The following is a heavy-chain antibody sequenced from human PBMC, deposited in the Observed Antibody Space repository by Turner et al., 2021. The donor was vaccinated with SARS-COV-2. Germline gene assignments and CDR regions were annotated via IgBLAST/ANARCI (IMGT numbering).Heavy chain of an antibody. D-gene: IGHD4-17*01. CDR1: GFTFSSYN. CDR3: ARHGPTSTTKAFDP. J-gene: IGHJ5*02. Sequence: VQLVESGGGLVRPGGSLRFSCAASGFTFSSYNMNWVRQSPVKGLELIGSIYYSVSTYYNPSLKSRVTISVDTSKNQFSLKLNSVTAADTAVYYCARHGPTSTTKAFDPWGQGTLVTVSS. CDR2: IYYSVST. V-gene: IGHV4-59*05.